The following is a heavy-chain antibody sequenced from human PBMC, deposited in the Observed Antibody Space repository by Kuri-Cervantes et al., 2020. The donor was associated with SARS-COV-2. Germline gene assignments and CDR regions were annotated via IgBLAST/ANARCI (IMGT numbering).Heavy chain of an antibody. CDR1: GGTFSSYA. CDR2: IIPIFGTA. CDR3: AKDRTYYYYYGMDV. J-gene: IGHJ6*02. D-gene: IGHD2-2*01. Sequence: SVKVSCKASGGTFSSYAISWVRQAPGQGLEWMGGIIPIFGTANYAQKFQGRVTITADKSTSTAYMELSGLRSEDTAVYYCAKDRTYYYYYGMDVWGQGTTVTVSS. V-gene: IGHV1-69*06.